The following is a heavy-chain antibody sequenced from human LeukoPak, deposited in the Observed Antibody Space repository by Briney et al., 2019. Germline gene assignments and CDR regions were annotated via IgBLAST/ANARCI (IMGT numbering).Heavy chain of an antibody. V-gene: IGHV4-61*02. Sequence: SETLSLTCTVSGGFISSVSYYWSWIRQPAGKGLEWIGRIYTSGSTNYNPSLKSRVTISVDTSKNQFSQKLSSVTAAETAVYYCARIPSGGYYYMDVWGKGTTVTVSS. CDR1: GGFISSVSYY. CDR2: IYTSGST. J-gene: IGHJ6*03. D-gene: IGHD6-25*01. CDR3: ARIPSGGYYYMDV.